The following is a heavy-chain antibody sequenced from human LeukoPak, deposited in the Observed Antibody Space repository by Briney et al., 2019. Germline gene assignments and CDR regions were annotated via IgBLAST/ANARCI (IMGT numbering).Heavy chain of an antibody. D-gene: IGHD3-22*01. CDR2: ISGSGGST. CDR3: AKESYYYESSGYYYSDAFDI. V-gene: IGHV3-23*01. Sequence: PGGSLRLSCAASGFTFSSYAMSWVRQAPGKGLEWVSAISGSGGSTYYADSVKGRFTISRDNSKNTLYLQMNSLRAEDTAVYYCAKESYYYESSGYYYSDAFDIWGQGTMVTVSS. J-gene: IGHJ3*02. CDR1: GFTFSSYA.